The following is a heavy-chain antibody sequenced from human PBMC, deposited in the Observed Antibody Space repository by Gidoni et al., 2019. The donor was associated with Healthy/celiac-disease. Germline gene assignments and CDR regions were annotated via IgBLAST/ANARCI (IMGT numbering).Heavy chain of an antibody. CDR2: IYTSGIT. Sequence: QVQLQESGPGLVKPSQPLSLTCTAPGGSISSGSYYWSWIRHHAGKGLEWIGRIYTSGITNYNPSLKSRVTISVDTSKNQFSLKLSSVTAADTAVYYCARAQDDYGGNSGAFDYWGQGTLVTVSS. D-gene: IGHD4-17*01. J-gene: IGHJ4*02. CDR1: GGSISSGSYY. V-gene: IGHV4-61*02. CDR3: ARAQDDYGGNSGAFDY.